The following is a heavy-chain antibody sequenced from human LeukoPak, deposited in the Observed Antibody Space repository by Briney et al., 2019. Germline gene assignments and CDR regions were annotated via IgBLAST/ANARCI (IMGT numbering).Heavy chain of an antibody. CDR3: ARRGQSPHPLDAFDI. D-gene: IGHD3-10*01. Sequence: SQTLSLTCTVSGGSISSGSYYWSWIRQPAGKGLEWIGRIYTSGSTNYNPSLKSRVTISVDTSKNQFSLKLSSVTAADTAVYYCARRGQSPHPLDAFDIWGQGTMVTVSS. CDR1: GGSISSGSYY. V-gene: IGHV4-61*02. CDR2: IYTSGST. J-gene: IGHJ3*02.